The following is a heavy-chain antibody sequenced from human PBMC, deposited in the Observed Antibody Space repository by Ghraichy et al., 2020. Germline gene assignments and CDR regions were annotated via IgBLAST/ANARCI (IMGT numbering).Heavy chain of an antibody. CDR3: ARGGNTDNWFDP. D-gene: IGHD2/OR15-2a*01. V-gene: IGHV4-34*01. CDR1: GGSFSGYY. Sequence: SETLSLTCAVYGGSFSGYYWSWIRQPPGKGLEWIGEINHSGSTNYNSSLKSRVTVSVDTSKNQFSLKLSSVTAADTAVYYCARGGNTDNWFDPWGQGTLVTVSS. CDR2: INHSGST. J-gene: IGHJ5*02.